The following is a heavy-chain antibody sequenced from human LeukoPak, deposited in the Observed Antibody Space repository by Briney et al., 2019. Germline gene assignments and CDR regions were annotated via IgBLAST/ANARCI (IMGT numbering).Heavy chain of an antibody. V-gene: IGHV3-7*01. CDR2: IKQDGSEK. J-gene: IGHJ3*02. D-gene: IGHD3-22*01. CDR1: GFTFSSNW. CDR3: ARDPYNTGGYAAFDI. Sequence: QPGGSLRLSCAASGFTFSSNWMTWVRQAPGKGLEWVANIKQDGSEKQYVDSVKGRFTISRDNAKNSLYLQMNSLRVEDTAVYYCARDPYNTGGYAAFDIWGQGTMVTVSS.